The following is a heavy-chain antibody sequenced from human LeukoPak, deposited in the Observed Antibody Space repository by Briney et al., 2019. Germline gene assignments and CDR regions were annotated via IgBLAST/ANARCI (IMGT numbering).Heavy chain of an antibody. D-gene: IGHD6-19*01. CDR3: ARDRSSGWPDFDY. CDR1: GYTFTSYG. Sequence: ASVKVSCKASGYTFTSYGSSWVRQATGQGLEWVGLISAYNGNTNYAQKLQGRVTMTTDTSTSTAYMELRSLRSDDTAVYYCARDRSSGWPDFDYWGQGNLVTVSS. CDR2: ISAYNGNT. J-gene: IGHJ4*02. V-gene: IGHV1-18*01.